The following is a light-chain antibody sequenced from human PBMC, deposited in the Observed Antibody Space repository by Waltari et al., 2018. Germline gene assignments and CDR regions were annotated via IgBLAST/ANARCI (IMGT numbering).Light chain of an antibody. CDR2: GAS. CDR1: QSVSSDS. V-gene: IGKV3-20*01. CDR3: QQYATSPFS. J-gene: IGKJ4*01. Sequence: EIVLTQSPGTLPLSPGERATLSCRASQSVSSDSLAWYQQRPGQAPRLLIYGASSRASGIPDRFSGSGSGTDFTLTISRLEPEDFGVYSCQQYATSPFSFGGGTKVEIK.